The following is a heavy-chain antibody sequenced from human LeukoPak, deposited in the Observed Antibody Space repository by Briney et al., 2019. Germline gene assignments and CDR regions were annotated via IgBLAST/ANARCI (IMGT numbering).Heavy chain of an antibody. D-gene: IGHD3-22*01. J-gene: IGHJ6*04. V-gene: IGHV1-69*06. CDR3: AARLSDYDSSGLTSYGMDV. CDR1: GGTFSSYA. CDR2: IIPIFGTA. Sequence: ASVKVSCKASGGTFSSYAISWVRQAPGQGLEWMGGIIPIFGTANYAQKFQGRVTITADKSTSTAYMELSSLRSEDTAVYYCAARLSDYDSSGLTSYGMDVWGKGTTVTVSS.